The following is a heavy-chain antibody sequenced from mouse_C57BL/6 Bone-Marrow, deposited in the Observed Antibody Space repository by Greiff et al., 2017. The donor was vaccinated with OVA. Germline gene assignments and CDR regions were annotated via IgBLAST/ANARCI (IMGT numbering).Heavy chain of an antibody. D-gene: IGHD1-1*01. CDR1: GFTFSSYA. J-gene: IGHJ1*03. CDR3: TRDGSSSHWYFDV. V-gene: IGHV5-9-1*02. CDR2: ISSGGDYI. Sequence: EVKLMESGEGLVKPGGSLKLSCAASGFTFSSYAMSWVRQTPEKRLEWVAYISSGGDYIYYADTVKGRFTISRDNARNTLYLQMSSLKSEDTAMYYCTRDGSSSHWYFDVWGTGTTVTVSS.